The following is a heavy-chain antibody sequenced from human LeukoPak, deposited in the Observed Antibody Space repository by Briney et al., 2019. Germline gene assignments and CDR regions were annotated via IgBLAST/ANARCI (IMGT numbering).Heavy chain of an antibody. V-gene: IGHV4-61*02. CDR2: IYTSGST. J-gene: IGHJ4*02. D-gene: IGHD3-22*01. Sequence: PSETLSLTCTVSGGSISSGSYYWSWIRQPAGKGLEWIWRIYTSGSTNYNPSLKSRVTISVDTSKNQFSLKLSSVTAADTAVYYCASAYDSSGYYRDYWGQGTLVTVSS. CDR1: GGSISSGSYY. CDR3: ASAYDSSGYYRDY.